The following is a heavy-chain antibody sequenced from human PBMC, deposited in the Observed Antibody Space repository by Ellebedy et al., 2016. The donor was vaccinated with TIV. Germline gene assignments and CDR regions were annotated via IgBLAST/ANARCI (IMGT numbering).Heavy chain of an antibody. J-gene: IGHJ4*02. CDR1: RFTVSTNY. V-gene: IGHV3-48*02. D-gene: IGHD1-26*01. CDR3: AKRSPSGTFYFDH. Sequence: GESLKISCAASRFTVSTNYITWVRQAPGKGLEWVSYISGSSSRIYYADSVKGRFTISRDNSKNTLYLQMTRLRDEDTAVYYWAKRSPSGTFYFDHWGQGTLVTVSS. CDR2: ISGSSSRI.